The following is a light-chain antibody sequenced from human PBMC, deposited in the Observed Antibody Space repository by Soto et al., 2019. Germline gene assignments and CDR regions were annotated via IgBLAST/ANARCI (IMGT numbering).Light chain of an antibody. CDR1: HNLDKW. CDR3: QQYGSSPLIS. CDR2: EAS. Sequence: DIQMTQSPSTLSGSVGDRVTITCRASHNLDKWLAWYQQKPGKAPKLLIYEASSLQSGVPSRFSGSGSGTEFTLTINSLQSEDFAVYYCQQYGSSPLISFGQGTRLEIK. V-gene: IGKV1-5*03. J-gene: IGKJ5*01.